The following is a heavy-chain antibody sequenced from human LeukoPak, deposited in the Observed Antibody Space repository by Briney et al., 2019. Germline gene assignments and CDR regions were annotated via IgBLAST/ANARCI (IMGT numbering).Heavy chain of an antibody. CDR3: AKDLRGMVVIDFDY. CDR2: ITGSGGTT. V-gene: IGHV3-23*01. Sequence: GGSLRLSCAASGFTFYGYAMRGVPQAPGKGLEGVTTITGSGGTTYYADTVKGRFTISRDNSKNTLFLQMNSLRAEDTALYYCAKDLRGMVVIDFDYWGQGTLVTVSS. D-gene: IGHD2-15*01. J-gene: IGHJ4*02. CDR1: GFTFYGYA.